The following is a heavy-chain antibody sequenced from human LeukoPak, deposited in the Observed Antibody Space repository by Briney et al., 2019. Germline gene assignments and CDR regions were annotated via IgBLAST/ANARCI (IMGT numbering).Heavy chain of an antibody. Sequence: GRSLRLSCAASGFTFSHYAIRWVRQAPGKGLEWVAVISYDGSNKLYADSVKGRFTLSRDNSKNTLSLQMNSLRAEDTAVYYCPSGCSEYDSSGSCFEHWGQGILVTVSS. CDR3: PSGCSEYDSSGSCFEH. CDR2: ISYDGSNK. V-gene: IGHV3-30-3*01. J-gene: IGHJ4*02. CDR1: GFTFSHYA. D-gene: IGHD3-22*01.